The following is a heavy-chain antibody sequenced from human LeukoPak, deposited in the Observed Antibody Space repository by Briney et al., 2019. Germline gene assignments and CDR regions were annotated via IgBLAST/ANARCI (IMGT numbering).Heavy chain of an antibody. CDR2: LNPNSGDT. V-gene: IGHV1-2*02. CDR1: GYTFTDYY. J-gene: IGHJ4*02. CDR3: ARGRNIEMTTMSGGSDY. D-gene: IGHD5-24*01. Sequence: ASVKVSCKATGYTFTDYYMHWVRQAPGQGLEWMGWLNPNSGDTNYAQKFQGRVSMTRDSSISTAYMDLSDLRSDDTAVYSCARGRNIEMTTMSGGSDYWGQGTLVTVSS.